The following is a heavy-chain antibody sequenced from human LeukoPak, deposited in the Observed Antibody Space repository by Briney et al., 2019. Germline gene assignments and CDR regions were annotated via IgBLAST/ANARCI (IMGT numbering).Heavy chain of an antibody. CDR3: AREGIGFDC. CDR1: GGSISSSYYY. J-gene: IGHJ4*02. Sequence: PSETLSLTCTVSGGSISSSYYYWGRIRQPPGKGLEWIGSIYYSGSTYYNPSLKSRVTISVDTSKNQFSLKLSSVTAADTAVYYCAREGIGFDCWGQGTLVTVSS. CDR2: IYYSGST. D-gene: IGHD3-10*01. V-gene: IGHV4-39*07.